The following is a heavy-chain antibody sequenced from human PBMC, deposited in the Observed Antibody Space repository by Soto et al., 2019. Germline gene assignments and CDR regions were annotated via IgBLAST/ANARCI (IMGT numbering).Heavy chain of an antibody. Sequence: APGKGLEWVSAISGSGGTTHYADSVKGRFTISRDNSKNTLYLQMNSLRVEDTAVYYCAKDRSSTSCYAFDYWGQGSLGTVSS. CDR2: ISGSGGTT. V-gene: IGHV3-23*01. D-gene: IGHD2-2*01. CDR3: AKDRSSTSCYAFDY. J-gene: IGHJ4*02.